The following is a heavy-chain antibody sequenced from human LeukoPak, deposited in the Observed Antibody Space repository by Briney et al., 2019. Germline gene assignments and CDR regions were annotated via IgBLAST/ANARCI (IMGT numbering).Heavy chain of an antibody. V-gene: IGHV3-33*01. D-gene: IGHD3-10*01. CDR2: IWYDGSNK. Sequence: PTGGSLRLSCAAPGFTFSSYGMHWVRQAPGKGLEWVAVIWYDGSNKYYADSVKGRFTISRDNSKNTLYLQMNSLRAEDTAVYYCAREGRPYYYYGMDVWGQGTTVTVSS. J-gene: IGHJ6*02. CDR3: AREGRPYYYYGMDV. CDR1: GFTFSSYG.